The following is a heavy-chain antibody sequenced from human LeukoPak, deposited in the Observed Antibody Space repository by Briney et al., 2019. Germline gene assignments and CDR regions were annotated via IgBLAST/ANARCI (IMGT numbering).Heavy chain of an antibody. V-gene: IGHV1-69*13. CDR2: IIPIFGTA. D-gene: IGHD4-17*01. J-gene: IGHJ5*02. Sequence: SVKVSCKASGYTFTSYYMHWVRQAPGQGLEWMGGIIPIFGTANYAQKFQGRVTITADESTSTAYMELSSLRSEDTAVYYCARAGTNPDYGDYPNWFDPWGQGTLVTVSS. CDR3: ARAGTNPDYGDYPNWFDP. CDR1: GYTFTSYY.